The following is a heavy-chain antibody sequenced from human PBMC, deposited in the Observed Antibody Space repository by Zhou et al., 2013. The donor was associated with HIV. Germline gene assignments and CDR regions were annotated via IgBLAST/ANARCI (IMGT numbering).Heavy chain of an antibody. J-gene: IGHJ5*02. CDR3: ARDQRGITIFGVARAGNSGYWFDP. D-gene: IGHD3-3*01. Sequence: QVQLVQSGAEVKKPGSSVKVSCKASGGTFSSYAISWVRQAPGQGLEWMGGIIPIFGTANYAQKFQGRVTITTDESTSTAYMELSSLRSEDTAVYYCARDQRGITIFGVARAGNSGYWFDPWGQGTLVTVSS. V-gene: IGHV1-69*05. CDR1: GGTFSSYA. CDR2: IIPIFGTA.